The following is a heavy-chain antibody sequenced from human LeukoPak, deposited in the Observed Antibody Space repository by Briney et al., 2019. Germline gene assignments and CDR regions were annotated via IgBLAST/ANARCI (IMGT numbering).Heavy chain of an antibody. D-gene: IGHD2-15*01. V-gene: IGHV3-66*01. CDR2: IYSGGST. Sequence: GGSLRLSCAASGFTFSSNYMGWVRQAPGKGLEWVSVIYSGGSTYYADSVKGRFTISRDNSKNTLYLQMNSLRAEDTAVYYCARGGCSGGSCYSRYFQHWGQGTLVTVSS. CDR1: GFTFSSNY. J-gene: IGHJ1*01. CDR3: ARGGCSGGSCYSRYFQH.